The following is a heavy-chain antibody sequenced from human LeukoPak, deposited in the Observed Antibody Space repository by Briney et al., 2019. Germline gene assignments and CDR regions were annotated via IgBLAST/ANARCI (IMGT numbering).Heavy chain of an antibody. D-gene: IGHD5-24*01. CDR3: ARVEYFDD. V-gene: IGHV3-48*04. CDR2: ISSSRRTI. Sequence: PGGSLRLSCAASGFTLSSYSMGWVRQAPGKGLEWVSYISSSRRTIYYAAPSKGRFTISRDNAKCTLYLQMNSLRAEDTAVYYWARVEYFDDGGQGTLVSVS. J-gene: IGHJ4*02. CDR1: GFTLSSYS.